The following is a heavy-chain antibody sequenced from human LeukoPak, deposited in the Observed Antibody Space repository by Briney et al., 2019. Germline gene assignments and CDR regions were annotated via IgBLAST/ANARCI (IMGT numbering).Heavy chain of an antibody. D-gene: IGHD5-24*01. V-gene: IGHV4-59*01. Sequence: PSETLSHTCTVSGGSISSYYWSWIRQPPGKGLEWIGYIYYSGSTNYNPSRKSRVTISVDTSKNQFSLRLSSVTAADTAVYYCAREKMARGDAFDIWGQGTMVTVSS. J-gene: IGHJ3*02. CDR3: AREKMARGDAFDI. CDR1: GGSISSYY. CDR2: IYYSGST.